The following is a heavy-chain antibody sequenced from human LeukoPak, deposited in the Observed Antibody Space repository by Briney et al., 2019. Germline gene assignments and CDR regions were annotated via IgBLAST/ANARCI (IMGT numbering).Heavy chain of an antibody. D-gene: IGHD3-10*01. CDR3: ARTTTVRGTYYMDV. Sequence: SQTLSLTCAISGDNVSSNTTAWNWIRQSPSRGLEWLGRTYYRSKWYNDYAVSVKNRITINPNTSKNQFSLHLNSVTPEDTAVYYCARTTTVRGTYYMDVWGKGTTVTISS. V-gene: IGHV6-1*01. J-gene: IGHJ6*03. CDR1: GDNVSSNTTA. CDR2: TYYRSKWYN.